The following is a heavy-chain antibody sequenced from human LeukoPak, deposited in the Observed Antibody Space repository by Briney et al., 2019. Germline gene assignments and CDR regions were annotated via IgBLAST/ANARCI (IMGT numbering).Heavy chain of an antibody. D-gene: IGHD3-3*01. CDR2: IKQDGSKK. CDR1: GFPFSSYW. J-gene: IGHJ4*02. Sequence: PGGSLRLSCVASGFPFSSYWMTWVRQAPGKGLEWVANIKQDGSKKSYVDSVKGRFTISRDNAKNSLYLQMNNLRAEDTALYFCVAVPETDFWIGFYLDYWGQGTLVTVSS. CDR3: VAVPETDFWIGFYLDY. V-gene: IGHV3-7*03.